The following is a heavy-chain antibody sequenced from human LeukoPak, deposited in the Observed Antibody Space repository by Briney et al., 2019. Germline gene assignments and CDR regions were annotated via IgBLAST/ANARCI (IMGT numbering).Heavy chain of an antibody. V-gene: IGHV3-15*01. Sequence: GGPLRPSCAASGFTFSNAWMSWVRQAPGKGLEWVGRIKSKTDGGTTDYAAPVKGRFTISRDDSKNTLYLQMNSLKTEDTAVYYCTTVMLSIVVVPAASGYWGQGTLVTVSS. CDR1: GFTFSNAW. D-gene: IGHD2-2*01. CDR3: TTVMLSIVVVPAASGY. CDR2: IKSKTDGGTT. J-gene: IGHJ4*02.